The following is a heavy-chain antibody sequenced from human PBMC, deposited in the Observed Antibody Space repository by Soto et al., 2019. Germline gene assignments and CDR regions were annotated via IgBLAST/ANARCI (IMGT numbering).Heavy chain of an antibody. V-gene: IGHV3-74*01. J-gene: IGHJ5*02. D-gene: IGHD6-19*01. CDR2: INSDGSST. CDR1: GFTFSSYW. CDR3: ARDKQWLVQDWFDP. Sequence: EVQLVESGGGLVQPGGSLRLSCAASGFTFSSYWMHWVRQAPGKGLVWVSRINSDGSSTSYADSVKGRFTIPRDNAKNTLYLQMNSLRAEDTAVYYCARDKQWLVQDWFDPWGQGTLVTVSS.